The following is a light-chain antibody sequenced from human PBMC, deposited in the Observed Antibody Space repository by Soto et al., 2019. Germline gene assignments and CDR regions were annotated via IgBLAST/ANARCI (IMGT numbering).Light chain of an antibody. J-gene: IGLJ1*01. V-gene: IGLV2-14*03. CDR1: SSDVGGFNS. Sequence: QSALTQPASVSGSPGQSITISCTGTSSDVGGFNSVSWYQLRPGTAPKLILYDVVDRPSGVSYRFSGSKSGNTASLTISGLQAADEADYFCSSYTSTRTKVFGSGTKLTVL. CDR2: DVV. CDR3: SSYTSTRTKV.